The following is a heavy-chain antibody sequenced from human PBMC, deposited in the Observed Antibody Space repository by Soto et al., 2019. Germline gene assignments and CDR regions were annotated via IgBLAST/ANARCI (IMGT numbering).Heavy chain of an antibody. V-gene: IGHV4-31*03. CDR3: ARSIPATAMLFDP. D-gene: IGHD2-2*01. CDR1: GGSISSGGYY. CDR2: IYYSGST. J-gene: IGHJ5*02. Sequence: SETLSLTCTVSGGSISSGGYYWSWIRQHPGKGLEWIGYIYYSGSTYYNPSLKSRVTISVDTSKNQFSLKPSSVTAADTAVYYCARSIPATAMLFDPWGQGTLVTVSS.